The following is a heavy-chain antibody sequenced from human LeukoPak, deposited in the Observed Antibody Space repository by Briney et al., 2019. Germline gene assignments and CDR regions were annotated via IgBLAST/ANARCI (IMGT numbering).Heavy chain of an antibody. CDR1: GVPISSSNW. D-gene: IGHD6-13*01. CDR3: ARSPAAAGTPYSFDY. Sequence: LSLTCAVSGVPISSSNWWSWVRQAPGKGLEWVAVISYDGSNKYYADSVKGRFTISRENAKNTFYLQMKSLRAGDTAVYYCARSPAAAGTPYSFDYWGQGTLVTVSS. J-gene: IGHJ4*02. CDR2: ISYDGSNK. V-gene: IGHV3-30*03.